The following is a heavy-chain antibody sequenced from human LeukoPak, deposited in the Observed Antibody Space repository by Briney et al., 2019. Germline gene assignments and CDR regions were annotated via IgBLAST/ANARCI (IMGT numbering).Heavy chain of an antibody. CDR2: ISNSGSST. J-gene: IGHJ3*02. Sequence: GGPLRLSCAASGFTFSSYAMSWVRQAPGKGLEWLSVISNSGSSTYYADSVKGRFTISRDNSKNTVYLQMNSLRVEDTAVYYCASSPAPFDIWGQGTMVSVSS. CDR1: GFTFSSYA. D-gene: IGHD6-6*01. CDR3: ASSPAPFDI. V-gene: IGHV3-23*01.